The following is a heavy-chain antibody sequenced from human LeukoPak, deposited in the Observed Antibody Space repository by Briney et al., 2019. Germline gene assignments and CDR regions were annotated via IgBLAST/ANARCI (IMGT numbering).Heavy chain of an antibody. Sequence: SETLSLTCTVSGGSISSTNYYWGWIRQPPRKGLEWIGSIYYSGSTYYNPSLKSRVTISVDTSKNQFSLKLSSVTAADTAVYYCARVSATTVTTLLFGWYFDLWGRGTLVTVSS. CDR1: GGSISSTNYY. D-gene: IGHD4-17*01. V-gene: IGHV4-39*07. CDR3: ARVSATTVTTLLFGWYFDL. J-gene: IGHJ2*01. CDR2: IYYSGST.